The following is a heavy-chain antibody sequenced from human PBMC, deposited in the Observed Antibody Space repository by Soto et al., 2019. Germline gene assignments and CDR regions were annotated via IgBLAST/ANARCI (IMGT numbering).Heavy chain of an antibody. Sequence: QVVLLQSGAEVKEPGSSVRVSCQVSGSTFNNFAFSWVRQAPGHGPEWMGGIVVDSNTAEYSQRFQDRVTITADTSTDTLYMELGGLTFEDTAVYYCARAIKRWEVNYSFDFWGQGTLVTVSS. J-gene: IGHJ4*02. CDR1: GSTFNNFA. CDR3: ARAIKRWEVNYSFDF. V-gene: IGHV1-69*06. D-gene: IGHD1-26*01. CDR2: IVVDSNTA.